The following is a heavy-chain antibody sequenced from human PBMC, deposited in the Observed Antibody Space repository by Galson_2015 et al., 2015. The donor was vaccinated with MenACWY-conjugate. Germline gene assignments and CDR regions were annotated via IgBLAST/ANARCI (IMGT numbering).Heavy chain of an antibody. D-gene: IGHD2-21*02. CDR2: INADGSST. V-gene: IGHV3-74*01. CDR3: ARAAYCGANCYYYFDY. Sequence: SLRLPCAASGVTFGSSWMHWVRHVPGQGLVWVARINADGSSTRYADSVKGRFTISRDNAENTLYLQMNSLRAEDTAVYYCARAAYCGANCYYYFDYWGQGTLVAVSS. CDR1: GVTFGSSW. J-gene: IGHJ4*02.